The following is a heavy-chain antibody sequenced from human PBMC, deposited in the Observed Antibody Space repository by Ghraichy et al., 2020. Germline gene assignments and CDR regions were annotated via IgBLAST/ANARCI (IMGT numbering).Heavy chain of an antibody. Sequence: GESLNISCAASGFTFSSYGMHWVRQAPGKGLEWVAVISYDGSNKYYADSVKGRFTISRDNSKNTLYLQMNSLRAEDTAVYYCAKEKNYDILTGYSYDIDYWGQGTLVTVSS. D-gene: IGHD3-9*01. CDR3: AKEKNYDILTGYSYDIDY. V-gene: IGHV3-30*18. CDR1: GFTFSSYG. J-gene: IGHJ4*02. CDR2: ISYDGSNK.